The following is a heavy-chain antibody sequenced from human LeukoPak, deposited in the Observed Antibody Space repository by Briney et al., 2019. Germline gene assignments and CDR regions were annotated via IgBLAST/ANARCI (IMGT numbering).Heavy chain of an antibody. J-gene: IGHJ4*02. V-gene: IGHV6-1*01. CDR2: TYYRSKWYN. CDR1: GDSFSSNSAA. Sequence: SQALSLTCAISGDSFSSNSAAWNWIRQSPSRGLEWLGRTYYRSKWYNDYAVSVKSRITINPDTSKNQFSLQLNSVTPEDTAVYYCARGPDDYGDYGWGYYFDYWGQGTLVTVSS. CDR3: ARGPDDYGDYGWGYYFDY. D-gene: IGHD4-17*01.